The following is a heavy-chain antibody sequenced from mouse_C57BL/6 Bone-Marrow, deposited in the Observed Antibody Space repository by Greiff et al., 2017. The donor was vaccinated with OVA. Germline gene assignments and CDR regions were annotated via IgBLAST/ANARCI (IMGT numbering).Heavy chain of an antibody. D-gene: IGHD3-2*02. CDR1: GYTFTSYW. V-gene: IGHV1-64*01. CDR3: ARDLDSSGYEVYFDY. Sequence: QVQLKQPGAELVKPGASVKLSCKASGYTFTSYWMHWVKQRPGQGLEWIGMIHPNSGSTNYNEKFKSKATLTVDKSSSTAYMQLSSLTSEDSAVYYCARDLDSSGYEVYFDYWGQGTTLTVSS. J-gene: IGHJ2*01. CDR2: IHPNSGST.